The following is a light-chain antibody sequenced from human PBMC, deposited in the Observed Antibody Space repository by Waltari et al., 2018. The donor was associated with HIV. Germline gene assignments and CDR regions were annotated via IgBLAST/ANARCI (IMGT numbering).Light chain of an antibody. CDR2: DVS. Sequence: QSALTQPRSVSGSPGQSVTLPCTGTSRDGGDSTYVSWYRQNPGKVPKLMIYDVSKRPSGVPDRFSGSRSGNTASLTISGLQAEDEADYFCCSYAGNYSYVFGSGSRVTVL. V-gene: IGLV2-11*01. J-gene: IGLJ1*01. CDR1: SRDGGDSTY. CDR3: CSYAGNYSYV.